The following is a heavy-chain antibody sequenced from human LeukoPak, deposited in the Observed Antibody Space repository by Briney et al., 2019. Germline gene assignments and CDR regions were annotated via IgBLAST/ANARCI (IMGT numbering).Heavy chain of an antibody. D-gene: IGHD3-10*01. CDR1: DFPFSSYA. CDR3: AKSFGSGSFYKDYFDC. V-gene: IGHV3-23*01. J-gene: IGHJ4*02. Sequence: GGSLRLSCVASDFPFSSYAMSWVRQAPGKGLEWLAVIRGSGASTNYADSVKGRFTISRDNSKNTLYLQMNSLRAEDTAVYYCAKSFGSGSFYKDYFDCWGQGTLVTVSS. CDR2: IRGSGAST.